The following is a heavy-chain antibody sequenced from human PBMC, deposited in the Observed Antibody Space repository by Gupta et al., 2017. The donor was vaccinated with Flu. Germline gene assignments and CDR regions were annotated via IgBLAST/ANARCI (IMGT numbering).Heavy chain of an antibody. J-gene: IGHJ5*02. Sequence: VQLLQTGAEVMKPGACVKVSCKGSGYSYTDHEKHLDRQAPGQGLEWMGRINPHSGSRNYQQKFQGRVTITEDSSLSTAYMELSRLRSDDTAVYYCAREKFCHTTSCYRYFDPWGQGTLVTVSS. CDR1: GYSYTDHE. D-gene: IGHD2-2*02. CDR2: INPHSGSR. CDR3: AREKFCHTTSCYRYFDP. V-gene: IGHV1-2*06.